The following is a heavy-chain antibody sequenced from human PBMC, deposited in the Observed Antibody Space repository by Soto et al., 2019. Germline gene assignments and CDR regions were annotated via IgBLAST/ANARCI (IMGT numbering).Heavy chain of an antibody. D-gene: IGHD2-15*01. CDR3: ARGRCSGGGCKPNWFDP. CDR2: INPNGGGT. J-gene: IGHJ5*02. CDR1: GYTFTSYY. Sequence: QVQLVQSGAEVKKPGASVKVSCKASGYTFTSYYMHWVRQAPGQGLEWMGVINPNGGGTNYAQKCQGRVTLTRDTSTSTVYMELSSLRSEDTAVYYCARGRCSGGGCKPNWFDPWGQGTLVTVSS. V-gene: IGHV1-46*01.